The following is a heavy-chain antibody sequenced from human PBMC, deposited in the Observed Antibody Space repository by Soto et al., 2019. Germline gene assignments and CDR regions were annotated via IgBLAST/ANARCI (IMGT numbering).Heavy chain of an antibody. CDR2: ISFGVTT. V-gene: IGHV4-59*05. Sequence: SETLSLTCSVSGSSISGYYWSWRRQPPGKGLEWIGSISFGVTTYYSPSLRSRLTISIDTSNNPFSLKLSSVTAADTAVYYCATSSVSRLLNHWYFDLWGRGTLVTVSS. CDR1: GSSISGYY. CDR3: ATSSVSRLLNHWYFDL. J-gene: IGHJ2*01.